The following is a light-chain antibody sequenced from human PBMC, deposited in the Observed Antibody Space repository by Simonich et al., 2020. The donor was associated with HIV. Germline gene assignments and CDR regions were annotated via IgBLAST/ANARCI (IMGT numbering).Light chain of an antibody. Sequence: DIQMTQSPSTLSASVGDRVTSTCRASQNISIWLAWSQQKPGKAPKLLISKASSLESGVPSRFSGSGSGTDFTLTISSLQPDDFATYYCQQYNTYPKTFGQGTKVEIK. V-gene: IGKV1-5*03. CDR1: QNISIW. J-gene: IGKJ1*01. CDR2: KAS. CDR3: QQYNTYPKT.